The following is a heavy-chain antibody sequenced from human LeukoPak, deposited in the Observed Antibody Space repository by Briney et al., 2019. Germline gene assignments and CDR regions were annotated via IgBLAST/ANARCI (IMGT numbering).Heavy chain of an antibody. CDR2: ITASGTAM. Sequence: PGGSLRLSCAASGFTFSSYSMNWVRQALGKGLEWVSHITASGTAMFYADSVKGRFTISRDNAKNSLYLQMNSLRDEGTAVYYCASSGSYRFDYWGQGILVTVFS. D-gene: IGHD1-26*01. J-gene: IGHJ4*02. CDR1: GFTFSSYS. CDR3: ASSGSYRFDY. V-gene: IGHV3-48*02.